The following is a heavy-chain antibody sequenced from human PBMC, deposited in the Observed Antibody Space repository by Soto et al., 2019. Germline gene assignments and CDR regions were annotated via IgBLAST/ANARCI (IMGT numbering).Heavy chain of an antibody. J-gene: IGHJ4*02. D-gene: IGHD6-13*01. Sequence: SETLSLTCAVSGGSISSGGYSWSWIRQPPGKGLEWIGYIYYSGSTYSNPSLKSRITLSVDRSKNQFSLKLTSVTAADTAVYYCARGYASSWPNAFDFWGQGALVTVSS. CDR1: GGSISSGGYS. CDR3: ARGYASSWPNAFDF. CDR2: IYYSGST. V-gene: IGHV4-30-2*01.